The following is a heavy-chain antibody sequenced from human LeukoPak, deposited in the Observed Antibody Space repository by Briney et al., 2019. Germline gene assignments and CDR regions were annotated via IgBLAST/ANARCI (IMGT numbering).Heavy chain of an antibody. CDR1: GDTFTGYY. V-gene: IGHV1-46*01. D-gene: IGHD2-15*01. J-gene: IGHJ6*03. CDR2: INPSGGGT. Sequence: GASVKVSCKASGDTFTGYYMQWVRQAPGQGLEWMGIINPSGGGTSYAQKFQGRVTVTRDMSTSTLYMELSSLRAEDTAIYYCARGRPDIVALPATYRSHHYYYMDVWGKGTTVTVSS. CDR3: ARGRPDIVALPATYRSHHYYYMDV.